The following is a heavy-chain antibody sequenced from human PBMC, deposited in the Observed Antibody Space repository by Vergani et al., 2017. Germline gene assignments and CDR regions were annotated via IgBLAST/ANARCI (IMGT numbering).Heavy chain of an antibody. V-gene: IGHV3-20*01. CDR2: ISFNGLTV. J-gene: IGHJ6*03. CDR3: ARGGLYSFYYFMNV. CDR1: GFRFDQFG. D-gene: IGHD2/OR15-2a*01. Sequence: EVELVDSGGKVVRPGGSLRLSCVASGFRFDQFGMMCVRQSPGKVPEWVAGISFNGLTVGYSESVEGRFTISRDNSNKSLFLQMSNVRAEDTASYHCARGGLYSFYYFMNVWGNGTTVKVSS.